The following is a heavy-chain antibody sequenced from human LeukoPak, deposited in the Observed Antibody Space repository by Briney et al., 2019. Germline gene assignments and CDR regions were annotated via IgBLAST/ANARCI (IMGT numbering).Heavy chain of an antibody. J-gene: IGHJ6*03. CDR1: GFTFSSYA. CDR2: RQYDGSNE. V-gene: IGHV3-30*02. Sequence: GGSLRLSCAASGFTFSSYAMHWVRQAPGKGREWVTFRQYDGSNEYYAGSVKGGFTISRDNSKNTLHLQMSSLRAEDTAVYYCAKDRRPAGYYYYYYMDVWGKGTTVTVSS. CDR3: AKDRRPAGYYYYYYMDV. D-gene: IGHD6-13*01.